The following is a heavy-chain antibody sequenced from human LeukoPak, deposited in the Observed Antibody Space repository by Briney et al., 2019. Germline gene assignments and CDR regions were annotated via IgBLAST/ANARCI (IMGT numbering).Heavy chain of an antibody. D-gene: IGHD3-22*01. Sequence: GGSLRPSCAASGFTFSDYYMRWIRQAPGKGLEWVSYICDSGRTIYYADSVKGRFTISRDNAKNSVYLQMNNLRAEDTAVYYCARDRLGDYDHSGYYDKWGQGTLVTVSS. CDR3: ARDRLGDYDHSGYYDK. CDR2: ICDSGRTI. CDR1: GFTFSDYY. J-gene: IGHJ4*02. V-gene: IGHV3-11*01.